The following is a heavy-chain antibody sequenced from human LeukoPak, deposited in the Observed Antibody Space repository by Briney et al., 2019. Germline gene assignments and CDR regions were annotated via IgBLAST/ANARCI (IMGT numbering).Heavy chain of an antibody. CDR1: GFTFSSYA. J-gene: IGHJ4*02. D-gene: IGHD5-12*01. CDR2: ISYDGSNK. Sequence: PGGSLRLSCAASGFTFSSYAMHWVRQAPGKGLEWVAVISYDGSNKYYADSVKGRFTISRDNSKNTLYLQMDSLRAEDTAVYYCAREVATIGFYFDYWGQGTLVTVSS. V-gene: IGHV3-30-3*01. CDR3: AREVATIGFYFDY.